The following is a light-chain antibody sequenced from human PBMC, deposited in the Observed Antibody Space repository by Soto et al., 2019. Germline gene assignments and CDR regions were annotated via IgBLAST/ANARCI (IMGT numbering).Light chain of an antibody. Sequence: IDLTQTQATLSVSPGERATLSCTDSQSISRSLGWYQQKPGQAPRLLISDASTRATGIPARFSGSGSGTEFTLTISSLQSEDFALYYCHQYNSWTPGTFGQGTKVDIK. CDR3: HQYNSWTPGT. CDR1: QSISRS. J-gene: IGKJ2*01. V-gene: IGKV3-15*01. CDR2: DAS.